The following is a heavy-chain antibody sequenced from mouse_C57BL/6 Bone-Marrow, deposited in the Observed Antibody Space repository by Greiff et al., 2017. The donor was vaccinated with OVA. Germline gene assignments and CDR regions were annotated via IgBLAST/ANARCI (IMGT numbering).Heavy chain of an antibody. D-gene: IGHD2-2*01. Sequence: VQLQQSVAELVRPGASVKLSCTASGFNIKNTYMHWVKQRPEQGLEWIGRIDPANGNTKYAPKFQGKATITADTTSNTAYLQLSSLTSEDTAIYDGARLYGYDGAWIAYWGQGTLVTVSA. CDR3: ARLYGYDGAWIAY. CDR1: GFNIKNTY. V-gene: IGHV14-3*01. CDR2: IDPANGNT. J-gene: IGHJ3*01.